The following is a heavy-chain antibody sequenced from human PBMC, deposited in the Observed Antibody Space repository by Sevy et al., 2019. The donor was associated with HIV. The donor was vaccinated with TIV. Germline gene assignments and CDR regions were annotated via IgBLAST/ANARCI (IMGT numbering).Heavy chain of an antibody. CDR3: AKGSRATGSAFDV. CDR1: GFTFSSYG. D-gene: IGHD2-15*01. V-gene: IGHV3-30*18. Sequence: GGSLRLSCAVSGFTFSSYGMHWVRQAPGKGLEWVAVVSYDGSHKYYGYSVKGRFTISRDNSKNTVSLQMNSLRAEDTAVYYCAKGSRATGSAFDVWGQGTIVTVSS. CDR2: VSYDGSHK. J-gene: IGHJ3*01.